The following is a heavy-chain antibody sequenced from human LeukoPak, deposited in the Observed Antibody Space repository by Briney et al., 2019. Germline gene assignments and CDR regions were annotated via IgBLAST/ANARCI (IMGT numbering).Heavy chain of an antibody. CDR1: AYTFTDYF. V-gene: IGHV1-2*02. Sequence: GASVKVSCKASAYTFTDYFMYWVRQAPGQGLEWMGRINPNIGDTNYAQKFQGRVTMTRDTSVSTAYMELSRLRSDDTAVYYCARVRYGDYDFQHWGQGTLVTVSS. CDR2: INPNIGDT. J-gene: IGHJ1*01. D-gene: IGHD4-17*01. CDR3: ARVRYGDYDFQH.